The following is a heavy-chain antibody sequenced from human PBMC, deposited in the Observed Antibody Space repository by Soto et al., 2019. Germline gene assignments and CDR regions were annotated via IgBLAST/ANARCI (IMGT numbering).Heavy chain of an antibody. CDR1: GYTFTSYG. Sequence: QVQLVQSGAEVKKPGASVKVSCKASGYTFTSYGISWVRQAPGQGLEWMGWISAYNGNTNYARKRQGRVTMTTDTPTSTASRELRSLRSDGTGVHYCARGIDDIDYWGQGTLVTVSS. CDR3: ARGIDDIDY. V-gene: IGHV1-18*01. J-gene: IGHJ4*02. D-gene: IGHD1-1*01. CDR2: ISAYNGNT.